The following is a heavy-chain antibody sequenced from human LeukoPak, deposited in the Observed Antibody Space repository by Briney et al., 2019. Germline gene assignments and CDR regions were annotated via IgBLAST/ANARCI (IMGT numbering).Heavy chain of an antibody. CDR3: ARDDPYSSSWYAFRH. J-gene: IGHJ4*02. Sequence: GGSLRLSCAASGFTFSSYGMHWVRQAQGKGLEWVAVIWYDGSNKYYADSVKGRFTISRDNSKNTLYLQMNSLRAEDTAVYYCARDDPYSSSWYAFRHWGQGTLVTVSS. D-gene: IGHD6-13*01. CDR1: GFTFSSYG. V-gene: IGHV3-33*01. CDR2: IWYDGSNK.